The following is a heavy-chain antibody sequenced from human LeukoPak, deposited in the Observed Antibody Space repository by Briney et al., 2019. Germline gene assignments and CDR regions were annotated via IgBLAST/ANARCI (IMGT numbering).Heavy chain of an antibody. CDR2: IYGSGRN. V-gene: IGHV4-4*09. CDR1: GVSINSHY. J-gene: IGHJ4*02. Sequence: PSETLSLTCTVSGVSINSHYLNWIRQPPGKGLEWIGYIYGSGRNNYNPSLKSRVTMSVDTSKSKFSLNLNSLAAADTADYCCVVSPNQDFFDYWGQGPLVTVSS. CDR3: VVSPNQDFFDY.